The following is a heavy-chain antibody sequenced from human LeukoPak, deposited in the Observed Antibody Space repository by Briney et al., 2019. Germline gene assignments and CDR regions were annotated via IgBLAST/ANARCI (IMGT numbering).Heavy chain of an antibody. V-gene: IGHV4-34*01. CDR2: INHSGST. J-gene: IGHJ5*02. CDR1: GGSFSGYS. Sequence: SSETLSLTCAVYGGSFSGYSWSWIRQPPGKGLEWIGEINHSGSTNYNPSLKSRVTISVDTSKNQFSLKLSSVTAADTAVYYCAGGPWTAGTPRNWFDPWGQGTLVTVSS. D-gene: IGHD6-13*01. CDR3: AGGPWTAGTPRNWFDP.